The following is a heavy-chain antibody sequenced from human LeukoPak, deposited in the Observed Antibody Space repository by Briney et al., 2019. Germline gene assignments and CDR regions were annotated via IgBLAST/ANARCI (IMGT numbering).Heavy chain of an antibody. J-gene: IGHJ5*02. Sequence: ASVKVSCKASGYTFTRYYMNWVRQAPGQGLEWMGIINPSGGSTNYAQKFQGRVTMTRDTSTSTIYMEVSSLRSEDTAVYYCATSFRAVNWYDPWGQGTLVTVSS. D-gene: IGHD3-10*01. CDR3: ATSFRAVNWYDP. CDR2: INPSGGST. CDR1: GYTFTRYY. V-gene: IGHV1-46*01.